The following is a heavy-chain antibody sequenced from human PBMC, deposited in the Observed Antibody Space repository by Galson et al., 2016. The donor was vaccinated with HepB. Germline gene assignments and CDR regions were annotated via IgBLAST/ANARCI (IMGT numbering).Heavy chain of an antibody. D-gene: IGHD6-19*01. V-gene: IGHV1-18*01. Sequence: SVKVSCKASGYNFASYGITWVRLAPGRGPEWMGYIGVFDGYTNSAPKFQGRVTMTTDTSTATAYMELRSLRSDDTAIYYCARPSFPSSDRPAGIIDFWGKGTTVTVSS. CDR1: GYNFASYG. CDR2: IGVFDGYT. CDR3: ARPSFPSSDRPAGIIDF. J-gene: IGHJ6*03.